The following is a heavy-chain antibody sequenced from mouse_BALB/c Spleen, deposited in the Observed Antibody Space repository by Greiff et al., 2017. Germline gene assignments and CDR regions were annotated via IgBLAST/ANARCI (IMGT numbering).Heavy chain of an antibody. Sequence: EVKLMESGGGLVKPGGSLKLSCAASGFTFSSYAMSWVRQTPEKRLEWVATISSGGSYTYYPDSVKGRFTISRDNAKNTLYLQMSSLRSEDTAMYYCARRGGAWFAYWGQGTLVTVSA. CDR1: GFTFSSYA. D-gene: IGHD1-1*02. J-gene: IGHJ3*01. CDR2: ISSGGSYT. CDR3: ARRGGAWFAY. V-gene: IGHV5-9-3*01.